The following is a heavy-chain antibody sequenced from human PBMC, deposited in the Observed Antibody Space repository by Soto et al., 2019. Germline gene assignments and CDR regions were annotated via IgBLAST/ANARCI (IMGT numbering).Heavy chain of an antibody. CDR3: ARGFIDGYFNYYCDAMDF. J-gene: IGHJ6*02. CDR1: GGSFSGYY. D-gene: IGHD5-12*01. Sequence: PSENLSLTCAVYGGSFSGYYWSWIRQPPGKGLEWIGEINHSGSTNYNPSLKSRVTISVDTSKNQFSLKLSSVTAADTAVYYCARGFIDGYFNYYCDAMDFCGQGSTV. CDR2: INHSGST. V-gene: IGHV4-34*01.